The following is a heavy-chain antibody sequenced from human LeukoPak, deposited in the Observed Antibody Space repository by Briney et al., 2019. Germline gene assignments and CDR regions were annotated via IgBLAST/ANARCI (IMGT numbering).Heavy chain of an antibody. CDR2: INPSGGST. Sequence: GASVKVSCKASGYTFTNYYMHWVRQAPGQGLEWMGLINPSGGSTSYAEKFQGRVIMTRDMSTTTDYMELSSLRSEDTAVYYCAREVGATIINFDYWGQGTLVTVSS. V-gene: IGHV1-46*01. D-gene: IGHD1-26*01. CDR1: GYTFTNYY. CDR3: AREVGATIINFDY. J-gene: IGHJ4*02.